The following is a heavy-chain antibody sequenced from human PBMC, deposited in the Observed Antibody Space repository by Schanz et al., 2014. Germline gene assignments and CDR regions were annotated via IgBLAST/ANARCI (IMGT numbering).Heavy chain of an antibody. V-gene: IGHV3-23*01. CDR2: ISGSGGNT. J-gene: IGHJ5*02. CDR1: GFTFSSYA. CDR3: TRDVRLDRRGNWFDP. D-gene: IGHD1-1*01. Sequence: EVQLLESGGGLVQPGGSLRLSCAASGFTFSSYAMSWVRQAPGKGLEWVSAISGSGGNTYYADSVKGRFTISRDNSKNTLYLQMNSLRAEDTAVYYCTRDVRLDRRGNWFDPWGQGTLVTVSS.